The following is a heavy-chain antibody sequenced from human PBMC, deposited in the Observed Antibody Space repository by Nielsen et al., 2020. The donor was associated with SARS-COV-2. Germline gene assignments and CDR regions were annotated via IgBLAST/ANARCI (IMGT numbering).Heavy chain of an antibody. D-gene: IGHD3-10*01. Sequence: GESLKISCEASGFTFSSYAMSWVRQAPGKGLEWVSSISGSGGTRYYADSVKGRFTISRDNSKNTLYLQINSLRAEDTAVYYCAKDGARVVRGVSYYWGQGTLVTVSS. V-gene: IGHV3-23*01. CDR3: AKDGARVVRGVSYY. CDR2: ISGSGGTR. J-gene: IGHJ4*02. CDR1: GFTFSSYA.